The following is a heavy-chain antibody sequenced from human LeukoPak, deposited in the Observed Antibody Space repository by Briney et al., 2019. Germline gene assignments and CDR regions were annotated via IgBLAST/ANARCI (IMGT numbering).Heavy chain of an antibody. J-gene: IGHJ6*02. CDR3: ARESGGVDTAMVYYYYGMDV. V-gene: IGHV3-21*01. D-gene: IGHD5-18*01. Sequence: GGSLRLSCAASGFTFSSYSMNWVRQAPGKGLEWVSSISSSSSYIYYADSVKGRFTIPRDNAKNSLYLQMNSLRAEDTAVYYCARESGGVDTAMVYYYYGMDVWGQGTTVTVSS. CDR2: ISSSSSYI. CDR1: GFTFSSYS.